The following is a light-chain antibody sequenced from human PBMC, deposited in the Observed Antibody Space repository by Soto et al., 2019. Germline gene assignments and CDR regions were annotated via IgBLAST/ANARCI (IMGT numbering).Light chain of an antibody. V-gene: IGLV2-14*01. CDR1: SSDVGGYNY. Sequence: QSALTQPASVSGSPGQSITISCTGTSSDVGGYNYVYWYQQHPGKAPKLMIYDVSNRPSGVSNCFSGSKSGNTASLTISGLPAEDEADYYCSSYTSSSTLLYVFGTGTNVTVL. J-gene: IGLJ1*01. CDR3: SSYTSSSTLLYV. CDR2: DVS.